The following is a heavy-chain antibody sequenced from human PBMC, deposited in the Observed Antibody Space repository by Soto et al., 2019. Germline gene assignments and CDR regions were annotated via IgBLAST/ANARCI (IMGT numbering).Heavy chain of an antibody. D-gene: IGHD4-17*01. Sequence: ASVKVSCKASGYTFTSYAIHWVRQAPGQRLEWMAWINVGNGNTAYSQKFQGRVTITRDTSASTAYMELSSLRSEDTAVYYCARETYGDYVGYFDPWGQGTLVTVSS. CDR3: ARETYGDYVGYFDP. J-gene: IGHJ5*02. CDR2: INVGNGNT. V-gene: IGHV1-3*01. CDR1: GYTFTSYA.